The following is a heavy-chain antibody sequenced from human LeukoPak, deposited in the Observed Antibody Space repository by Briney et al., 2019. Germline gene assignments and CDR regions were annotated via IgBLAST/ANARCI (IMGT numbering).Heavy chain of an antibody. J-gene: IGHJ4*02. CDR2: INHSGST. CDR1: GGSFSGYY. V-gene: IGHV4-34*01. CDR3: ARGYSSGWFPFDY. Sequence: PSETLSLTCAVYGGSFSGYYWSWIRQPPGKGLEWIGEINHSGSTNYNLSLKSRVTISVDTSKNQFSLKLSSVTAADTAVYYCARGYSSGWFPFDYWGQGTLVTVSS. D-gene: IGHD6-19*01.